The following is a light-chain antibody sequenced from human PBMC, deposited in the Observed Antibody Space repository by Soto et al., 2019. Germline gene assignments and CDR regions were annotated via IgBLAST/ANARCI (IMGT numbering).Light chain of an antibody. Sequence: IVLTQSPATLSLSLGESATLSCRASTSVSSYLAWYQQKPGQAPRLLIYGASSRATGIPARFNGSGSGTEFTLTISSLLSEDFAVYYCQQYNNWPPVTFGQGTKVDIK. J-gene: IGKJ1*01. CDR2: GAS. CDR1: TSVSSY. V-gene: IGKV3-15*01. CDR3: QQYNNWPPVT.